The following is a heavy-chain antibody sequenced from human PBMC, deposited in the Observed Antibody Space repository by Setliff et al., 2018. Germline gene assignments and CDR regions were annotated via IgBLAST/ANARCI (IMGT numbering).Heavy chain of an antibody. CDR2: INHSGST. CDR1: GGSFSTYY. V-gene: IGHV4-34*01. CDR3: ATRVGTTVTSGGDAFDI. D-gene: IGHD4-17*01. J-gene: IGHJ3*02. Sequence: KPSETLSLTCAVYGGSFSTYYWIWIRQPPGKGLEWIGEINHSGSTNYNPSLKSRVTTSVDTSKNQFSLKLSSVTAADTAVYYCATRVGTTVTSGGDAFDIWGQGTMVTVSS.